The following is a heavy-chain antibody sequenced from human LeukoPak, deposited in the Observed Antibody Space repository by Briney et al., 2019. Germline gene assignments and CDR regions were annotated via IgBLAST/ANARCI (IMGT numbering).Heavy chain of an antibody. Sequence: GESLKISCKGSGYSFTFYWIGWVRQMPGKGLEWMGIIYPGDSGTRYSPSFQGQVTISADKSISTAYLQWSSLKASDTAMYYCARPLVGATPSYDYWGQGTLVTVSS. J-gene: IGHJ4*02. CDR2: IYPGDSGT. D-gene: IGHD1-26*01. V-gene: IGHV5-51*01. CDR1: GYSFTFYW. CDR3: ARPLVGATPSYDY.